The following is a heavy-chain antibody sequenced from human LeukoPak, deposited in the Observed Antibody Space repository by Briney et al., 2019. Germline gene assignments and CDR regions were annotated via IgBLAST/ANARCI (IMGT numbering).Heavy chain of an antibody. Sequence: GGSLRLSCAASGFTFSSYSMNWVRQAPGKGLEWVSSISSSSSYIYYADSVKGRFTISRDNTKNSLYLQMNSLRAEDTAVYYCARDARRDGYNPFDYWGQGTLVTVSS. CDR2: ISSSSSYI. V-gene: IGHV3-21*04. CDR3: ARDARRDGYNPFDY. J-gene: IGHJ4*02. D-gene: IGHD5-24*01. CDR1: GFTFSSYS.